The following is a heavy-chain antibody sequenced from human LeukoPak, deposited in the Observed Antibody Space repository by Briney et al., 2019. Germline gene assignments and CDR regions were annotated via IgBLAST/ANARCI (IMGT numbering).Heavy chain of an antibody. CDR2: IFSVRT. CDR3: ARGVGGFAPPSY. Sequence: SETLSLTCTVSGDSINDYYWSWIRQPPGKGLEWIGYIFSVRTNYNPSFKSRATISLDISKNQFSLKLTSVTAADTAVYYCARGVGGFAPPSYWGQGTLVTVSS. D-gene: IGHD3-16*01. J-gene: IGHJ4*02. CDR1: GDSINDYY. V-gene: IGHV4-59*01.